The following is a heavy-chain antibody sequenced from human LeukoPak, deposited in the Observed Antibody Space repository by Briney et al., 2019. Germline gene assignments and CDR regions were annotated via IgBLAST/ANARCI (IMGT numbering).Heavy chain of an antibody. CDR1: GGSISSGGYY. D-gene: IGHD5-24*01. V-gene: IGHV4-31*03. CDR2: IYYSGST. J-gene: IGHJ4*02. Sequence: SETLSLTCTVSGGSISSGGYYWSWIRQHPGKGLEWIGYIYYSGSTYYNPSLKSRVTISVDTSKNQFSLKLSSVTAADTAVYYCARAEMATSPFDYRGQGTLVTVSS. CDR3: ARAEMATSPFDY.